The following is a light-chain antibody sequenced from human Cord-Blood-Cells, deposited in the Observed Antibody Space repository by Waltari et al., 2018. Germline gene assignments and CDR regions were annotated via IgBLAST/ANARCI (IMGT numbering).Light chain of an antibody. Sequence: QSALTQPASVSGSPGQSIPLSCTGTRSDVGGYNYVSWYQQPPGKAPKLMIYDVSKPPSGVANRFSGSKSGNTASLTISGLQAEDEADYYCSSYTSSSAWVFGGGTKLTVL. CDR3: SSYTSSSAWV. CDR2: DVS. CDR1: RSDVGGYNY. V-gene: IGLV2-14*01. J-gene: IGLJ3*02.